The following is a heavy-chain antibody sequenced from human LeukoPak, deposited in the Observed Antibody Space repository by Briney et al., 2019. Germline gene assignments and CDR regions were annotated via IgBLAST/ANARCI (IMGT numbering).Heavy chain of an antibody. Sequence: ASVKVSCKASGYTFTTYGISWVRQAPGQGLEWMGWISTYNGNTNYAEKLQGRVTMTTDTSTTTAYMELRSLRSDDTAVYCCARAGRCTTTTCYRGYAFDIWGQGTKVTVSS. J-gene: IGHJ3*02. CDR1: GYTFTTYG. V-gene: IGHV1-18*01. D-gene: IGHD2-2*02. CDR2: ISTYNGNT. CDR3: ARAGRCTTTTCYRGYAFDI.